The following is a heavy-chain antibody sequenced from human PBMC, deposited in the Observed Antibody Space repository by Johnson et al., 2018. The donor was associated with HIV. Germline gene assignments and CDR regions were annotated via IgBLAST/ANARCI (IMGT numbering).Heavy chain of an antibody. D-gene: IGHD3-22*01. CDR3: AKNQLLRYDAFDI. CDR1: GFTFSSYA. CDR2: ISYDGSNK. J-gene: IGHJ3*02. V-gene: IGHV3-30-3*01. Sequence: QVLLVESGGGVVQPGRSLRLSCAASGFTFSSYAMHWVRQAPGKGLEWVAVISYDGSNKYYADSVKGRFTISRDNAKNSLYLQMNNLRDEDTAVYYCAKNQLLRYDAFDIWGQGTMVTVSS.